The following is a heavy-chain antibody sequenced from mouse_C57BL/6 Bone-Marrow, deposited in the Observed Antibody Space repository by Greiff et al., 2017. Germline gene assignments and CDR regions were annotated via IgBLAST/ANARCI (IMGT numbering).Heavy chain of an antibody. CDR3: ARDDYYGSSPFAY. D-gene: IGHD1-1*01. J-gene: IGHJ3*01. CDR1: GFTFSDFY. V-gene: IGHV7-1*01. CDR2: SRNKANDYTT. Sequence: EVQLVESGGGLVQSGRSLRLSCATSGFTFSDFYMEWVRQAPGKGLEWIAASRNKANDYTTEYSASVKGRFIVSRDTSQSILYLQMNALRAEDTASYYCARDDYYGSSPFAYWGQGTLVTVSA.